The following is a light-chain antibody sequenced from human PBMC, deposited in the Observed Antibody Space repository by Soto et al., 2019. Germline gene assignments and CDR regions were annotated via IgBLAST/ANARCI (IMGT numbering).Light chain of an antibody. CDR3: SSYTSSSTLLV. CDR2: DVS. Sequence: QSALTQPASVSGSPGQSITISCTGTSSDVGTYNFVSWYQQHPVTVPKLIIFDVSNRPSGVSHRFSGSKSGNTASLTISGLQAEDEADSYCSSYTSSSTLLVFGGGTKLTVL. J-gene: IGLJ3*02. V-gene: IGLV2-14*03. CDR1: SSDVGTYNF.